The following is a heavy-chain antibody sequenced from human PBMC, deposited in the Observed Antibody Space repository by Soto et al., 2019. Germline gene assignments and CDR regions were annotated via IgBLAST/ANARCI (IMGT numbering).Heavy chain of an antibody. CDR3: ARVGYCSGGSCYSAADY. J-gene: IGHJ4*02. CDR1: GGTFSSYA. CDR2: IIPIFGTA. V-gene: IGHV1-69*01. Sequence: VKVSCKASGGTFSSYAISWVRQAPGQGLEWMGGIIPIFGTANYAQKFQGRVTITADESTSTAYMELSSLRSEDTAVYYCARVGYCSGGSCYSAADYWGQGTLVTVSS. D-gene: IGHD2-15*01.